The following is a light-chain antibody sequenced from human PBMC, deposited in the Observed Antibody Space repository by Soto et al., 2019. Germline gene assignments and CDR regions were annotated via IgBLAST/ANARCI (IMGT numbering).Light chain of an antibody. CDR1: QSVLNNSNNKNY. CDR2: WAS. Sequence: DIVMTQSPDSLAVSLGERATINCKSSQSVLNNSNNKNYLAWYQQRPGQPPKLLIYWASTRESGVSDRFSGSGSGTDFTLTISSLQAGDVAVYYCQQYYTAPRTFGQGTKVEIK. CDR3: QQYYTAPRT. J-gene: IGKJ1*01. V-gene: IGKV4-1*01.